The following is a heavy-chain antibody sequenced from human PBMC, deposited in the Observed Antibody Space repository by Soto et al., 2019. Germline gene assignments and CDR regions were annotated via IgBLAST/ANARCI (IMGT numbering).Heavy chain of an antibody. J-gene: IGHJ4*02. CDR3: TRGEGDSSGYYQYYFDY. V-gene: IGHV3-49*03. D-gene: IGHD3-22*01. Sequence: GGSLRLSCTASGFTFGDYAMSWFRQAPGKGLEWVGFIRSKAYGGTTEYAASVKGRFTISRDDSKSIAYLQMNSLKTEDTAVYYCTRGEGDSSGYYQYYFDYWGQGTLVTVSS. CDR1: GFTFGDYA. CDR2: IRSKAYGGTT.